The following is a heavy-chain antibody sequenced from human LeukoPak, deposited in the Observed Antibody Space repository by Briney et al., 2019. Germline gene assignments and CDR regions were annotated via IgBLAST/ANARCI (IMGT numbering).Heavy chain of an antibody. V-gene: IGHV4-59*01. J-gene: IGHJ4*02. Sequence: SETLSLTCTVSGGSITGSYWSWLRQPPGKGLEYIGYIYYSGSTNYNPSLKSRVTISVDTSKNQFSLKLTSVTAADSAVYYCARAQPISGRHKYFDSWGQGTLVTVSS. CDR2: IYYSGST. D-gene: IGHD3-10*01. CDR1: GGSITGSY. CDR3: ARAQPISGRHKYFDS.